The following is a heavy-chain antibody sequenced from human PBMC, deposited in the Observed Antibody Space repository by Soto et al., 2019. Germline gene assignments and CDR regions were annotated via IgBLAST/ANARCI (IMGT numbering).Heavy chain of an antibody. CDR3: ARGIRVYSSGWPIDY. CDR1: GYTFTSYA. J-gene: IGHJ4*02. Sequence: ASVKVSCKASGYTFTSYAMHWVRQAPGQRLEWMGWINAGNGNTKYSQKFQGRVTITRDTSASTAYMELRSLRSEDTAVYYCARGIRVYSSGWPIDYWGQGTLVTVSS. V-gene: IGHV1-3*01. CDR2: INAGNGNT. D-gene: IGHD6-19*01.